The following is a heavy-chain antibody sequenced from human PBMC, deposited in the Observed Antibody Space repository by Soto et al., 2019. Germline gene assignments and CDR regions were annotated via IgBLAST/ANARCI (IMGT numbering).Heavy chain of an antibody. V-gene: IGHV3-53*01. CDR1: GFNVNSDY. J-gene: IGHJ4*02. CDR3: TRDGRGLGRLSLFEY. Sequence: GGSLRLSCAASGFNVNSDYMNWVRQTPGKGLEWVASIYSGETTYYADSVRGRFTISSDKYKNTLYFQLSSLRIEDTAVYYCTRDGRGLGRLSLFEYWGQGVLVTVSS. D-gene: IGHD2-21*02. CDR2: IYSGETT.